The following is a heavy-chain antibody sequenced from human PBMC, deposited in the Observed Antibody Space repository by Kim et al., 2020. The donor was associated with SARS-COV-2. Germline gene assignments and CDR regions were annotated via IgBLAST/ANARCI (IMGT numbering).Heavy chain of an antibody. CDR3: AREGSAWYNYFDY. CDR2: ISKDGSNK. J-gene: IGHJ4*02. Sequence: GGSLRLSCAASGFIFSSSVMHWVRQAPGKGLEWVAAISKDGSNKYYADSVKGRFTISRDNSMNTLYLQMNSLRAEGTAVYYCAREGSAWYNYFDYWGQGTLVTVSS. D-gene: IGHD6-19*01. CDR1: GFIFSSSV. V-gene: IGHV3-30*04.